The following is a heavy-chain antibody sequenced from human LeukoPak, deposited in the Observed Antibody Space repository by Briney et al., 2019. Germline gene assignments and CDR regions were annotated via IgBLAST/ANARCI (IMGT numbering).Heavy chain of an antibody. V-gene: IGHV3-30*18. J-gene: IGHJ4*02. CDR3: AKAIAAAGGLDY. Sequence: GGSLRLSCAASGYTFSSYGMHWVRQAPGKGLEWVAVISYDGSNKYYADSVKGRFTISRDNSKNTLYLQMNSLRAEDTAVYYCAKAIAAAGGLDYWGQGTLVTVSS. D-gene: IGHD6-13*01. CDR2: ISYDGSNK. CDR1: GYTFSSYG.